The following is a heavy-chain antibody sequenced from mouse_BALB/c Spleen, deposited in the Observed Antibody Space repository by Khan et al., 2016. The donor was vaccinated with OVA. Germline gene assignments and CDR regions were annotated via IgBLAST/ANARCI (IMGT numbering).Heavy chain of an antibody. Sequence: VELVESGPGLVAPSQSLSITCTVSGFSLTGYGVNWVRQSPGKGLEWLGMIWGVGSTDYNSAPKSRLSISKDNSKSQVFLKMNSLQTDDTARYYCARGYYANYRGAMDYRGQGTSVTVSS. CDR3: ARGYYANYRGAMDY. D-gene: IGHD2-1*01. J-gene: IGHJ4*01. CDR1: GFSLTGYG. CDR2: IWGVGST. V-gene: IGHV2-6-7*01.